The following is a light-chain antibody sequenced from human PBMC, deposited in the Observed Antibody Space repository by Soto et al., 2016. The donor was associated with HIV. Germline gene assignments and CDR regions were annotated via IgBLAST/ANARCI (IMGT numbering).Light chain of an antibody. CDR2: AAS. CDR3: QQYYTTPQVT. CDR1: QGISSY. V-gene: IGKV1-9*01. Sequence: DIQLTQSPSFLSASVGDRVTITCRASQGISSYLAWYQQKPGKAPKLLISAASSLQSGVPSRFSGSGYGTDFTLTISSLQPEDFATYYCQQYYTTPQVTFGGGPRWRSN. J-gene: IGKJ4*01.